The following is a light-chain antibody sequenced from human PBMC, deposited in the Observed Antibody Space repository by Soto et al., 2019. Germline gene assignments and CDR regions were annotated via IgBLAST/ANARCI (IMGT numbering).Light chain of an antibody. CDR3: QQRSNWQIT. CDR2: DAS. CDR1: QSVGSN. Sequence: EIAMTHSPSTRSVSPGETSTPSCRASQSVGSNVAWYQQKPGQAPRLLIYDASNRATGIPARFSGSGYGTDFNPTISSLETEDFAVYYCQQRSNWQITFGQGTRLEIK. J-gene: IGKJ5*01. V-gene: IGKV3D-11*02.